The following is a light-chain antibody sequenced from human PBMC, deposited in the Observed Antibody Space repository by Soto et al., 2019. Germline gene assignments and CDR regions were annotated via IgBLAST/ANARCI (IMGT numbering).Light chain of an antibody. CDR3: QQYGSSIT. CDR2: GTS. J-gene: IGKJ5*01. CDR1: QSVSSN. V-gene: IGKV3-20*01. Sequence: IVMTQSPSTLSVSPGEDDTLSCRASQSVSSNLAWYQQKPGQAPRLLIYGTSSRATGIPDRFSGSGSGTDFTLTISRLEPEDFAVFYCQQYGSSITFGQGTRLEIK.